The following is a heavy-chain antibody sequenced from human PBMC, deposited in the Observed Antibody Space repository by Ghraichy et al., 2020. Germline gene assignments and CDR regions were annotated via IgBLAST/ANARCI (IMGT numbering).Heavy chain of an antibody. V-gene: IGHV3-74*01. CDR2: INSDGSST. D-gene: IGHD3-3*02. CDR3: ARDPHFWSGTYAFDI. CDR1: GFTFSSYW. Sequence: GGSLRLSCAASGFTFSSYWMHWVRQAPGKGLVWVSRINSDGSSTSYADSVKGRFTISRDNAKNTLYLQMNSLRAEDTAVYYCARDPHFWSGTYAFDIWGQGTMVTVSS. J-gene: IGHJ3*02.